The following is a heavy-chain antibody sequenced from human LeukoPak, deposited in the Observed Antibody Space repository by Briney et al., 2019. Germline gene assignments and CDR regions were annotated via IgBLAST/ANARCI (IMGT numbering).Heavy chain of an antibody. CDR2: ISAYDGNT. V-gene: IGHV1-18*01. D-gene: IGHD2-2*01. CDR1: GYTFTSYG. CDR3: ARLSGQLIGGWFDP. Sequence: GASVKVSCKASGYTFTSYGISWVRQAPGQGLEWMGWISAYDGNTNYAQKLQGRVTMTTDTSTSTAYMELRSLRSDDTAVYYCARLSGQLIGGWFDPWGQGTLVTVSS. J-gene: IGHJ5*02.